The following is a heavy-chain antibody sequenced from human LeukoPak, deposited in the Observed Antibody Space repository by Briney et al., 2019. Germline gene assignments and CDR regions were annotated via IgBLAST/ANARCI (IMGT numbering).Heavy chain of an antibody. CDR3: ARDTGGGYSCYDC. V-gene: IGHV3-7*01. CDR1: GFTFSSYW. CDR2: IKQDGSEK. D-gene: IGHD5-18*01. Sequence: GGSPRLSCAASGFTFSSYWMTWIRQAPGKGLEGVANIKQDGSEKYYVDSVKGRFTISRDNAKNSLYLQMNSLRADDTAVYYCARDTGGGYSCYDCWGQGTLVTVSS. J-gene: IGHJ4*02.